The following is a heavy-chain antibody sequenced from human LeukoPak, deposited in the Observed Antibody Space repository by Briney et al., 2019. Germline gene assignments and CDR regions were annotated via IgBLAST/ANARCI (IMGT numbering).Heavy chain of an antibody. CDR1: GFTFSSYA. D-gene: IGHD3-3*01. CDR3: AKDLSITIFGVVRGSDY. Sequence: GGPLRLSCAASGFTFSSYAMSWVRQAPGKGLEWVSALSGSGGSTYYADSVKGRFTISRDNSKNTLYLQINSLRGEDTAVYYCAKDLSITIFGVVRGSDYWGQGTLVTVPS. V-gene: IGHV3-23*01. CDR2: LSGSGGST. J-gene: IGHJ4*02.